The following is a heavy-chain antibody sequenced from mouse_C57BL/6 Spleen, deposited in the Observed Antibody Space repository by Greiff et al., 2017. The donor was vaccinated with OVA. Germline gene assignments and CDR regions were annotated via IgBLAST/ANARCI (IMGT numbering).Heavy chain of an antibody. V-gene: IGHV1-26*01. Sequence: EVQLQQSGPELVKPGASVKISCKASGYTFTDYYMNWVKQSHGKSLEWIGDINPNNGGTSYNQKFKGKATLTVDKSSSTAYMELRSLTSEDSAVYYCARNYDYDWGAMDYWGQGTSVTVSS. CDR2: INPNNGGT. D-gene: IGHD2-4*01. J-gene: IGHJ4*01. CDR3: ARNYDYDWGAMDY. CDR1: GYTFTDYY.